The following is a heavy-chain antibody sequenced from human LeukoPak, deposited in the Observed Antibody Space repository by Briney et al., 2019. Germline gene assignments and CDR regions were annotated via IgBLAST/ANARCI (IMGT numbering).Heavy chain of an antibody. D-gene: IGHD1-7*01. Sequence: ASVKVSCKASGYTFTSYGINWVRQATGQGLEWMGWMNPNSGNTGYAQKFHGRVTITRNTSISTAYMELSSLRSEDTAVYYCARGHRNSYPNRRRDYYYYMDVWGKGTTVTVSS. V-gene: IGHV1-8*03. CDR1: GYTFTSYG. CDR2: MNPNSGNT. J-gene: IGHJ6*03. CDR3: ARGHRNSYPNRRRDYYYYMDV.